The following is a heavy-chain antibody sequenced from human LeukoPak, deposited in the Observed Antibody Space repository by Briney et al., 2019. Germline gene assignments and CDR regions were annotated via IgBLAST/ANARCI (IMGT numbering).Heavy chain of an antibody. CDR3: ATSIDY. CDR1: GFTFSSYG. J-gene: IGHJ4*02. V-gene: IGHV3-30*03. Sequence: PGGSLRLSCAAPGFTFSSYGMHWVRQAPGKGLEWVAVISYDGSNKYYADSVKGRFTISRDNSKNTLYLQMNSLRAEDTAVYYCATSIDYWGQGTLVTVSS. CDR2: ISYDGSNK.